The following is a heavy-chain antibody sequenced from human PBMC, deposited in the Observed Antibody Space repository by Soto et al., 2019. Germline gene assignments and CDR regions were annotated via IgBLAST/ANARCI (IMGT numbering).Heavy chain of an antibody. CDR2: IHYRGST. CDR1: GGSITGAYY. CDR3: ARVRDSFGLDV. V-gene: IGHV4-31*03. J-gene: IGHJ6*02. D-gene: IGHD2-15*01. Sequence: PSETLPLTCNVSGGSITGAYYWNWIRQHPGKGLEWIDSIHYRGSTYYNPSLKSRITISLDRSNNQFSLKLSSVTAADTAVYYCARVRDSFGLDVWGRGPTVAVYS.